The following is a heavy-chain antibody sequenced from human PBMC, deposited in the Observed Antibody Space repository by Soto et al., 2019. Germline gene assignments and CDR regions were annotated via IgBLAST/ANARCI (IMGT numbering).Heavy chain of an antibody. V-gene: IGHV4-30-4*01. CDR1: GGSISRGDYY. CDR3: ASGFGSYYYDSSGYYYGMDV. Sequence: SETLSLTCTVSGGSISRGDYYWSWIRQPPGKGLEWIGYIYYSGSTYYNPSLKSRVTISVDTSKNQFSLKLSSVTAADTAVYYCASGFGSYYYDSSGYYYGMDVWGQGTTVTVS. CDR2: IYYSGST. D-gene: IGHD3-22*01. J-gene: IGHJ6*02.